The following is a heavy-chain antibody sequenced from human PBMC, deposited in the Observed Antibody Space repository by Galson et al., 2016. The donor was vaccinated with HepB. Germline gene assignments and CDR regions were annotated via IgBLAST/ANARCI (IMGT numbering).Heavy chain of an antibody. CDR3: ARRAYSGWFFDY. V-gene: IGHV3-23*01. CDR2: INSSGTRS. J-gene: IGHJ4*02. CDR1: GFTFRSYG. Sequence: SLRLSCAASGFTFRSYGMRWVRQAPGKGLEWVSSINSSGTRSDYADSVKGRFTISRDNSKNTLYLQMNSLSAEDTAVYYCARRAYSGWFFDYWGQGTLVTVSS. D-gene: IGHD6-19*01.